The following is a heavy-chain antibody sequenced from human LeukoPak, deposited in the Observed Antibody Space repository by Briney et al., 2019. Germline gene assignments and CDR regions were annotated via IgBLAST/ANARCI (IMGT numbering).Heavy chain of an antibody. CDR1: GYTFTSYY. D-gene: IGHD1-26*01. CDR3: ARSYSGNYREDWFDP. J-gene: IGHJ5*02. V-gene: IGHV1-46*01. Sequence: ASVKVSCKASGYTFTSYYMHWVRQAPGQGLEWMGIINPSGGFTAYSQKFQGRVTMTWDMSTSTVYMDMGSLRSEDTAVYYCARSYSGNYREDWFDPWGQGTLVTVSS. CDR2: INPSGGFT.